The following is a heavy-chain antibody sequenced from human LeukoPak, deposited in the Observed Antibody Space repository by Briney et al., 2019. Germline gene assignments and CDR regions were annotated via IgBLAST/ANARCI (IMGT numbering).Heavy chain of an antibody. Sequence: GESLKISCMGSGYSFTSYWIGWVRQMPGKGLEWMGIIYPGDSDTRYSPSFQGQVTISADKSISTAYLQWSSLKASDTAMYYCASPGPLYSGSYFGDAFDIWGQGTMITVSS. J-gene: IGHJ3*02. D-gene: IGHD1-26*01. CDR1: GYSFTSYW. CDR3: ASPGPLYSGSYFGDAFDI. CDR2: IYPGDSDT. V-gene: IGHV5-51*01.